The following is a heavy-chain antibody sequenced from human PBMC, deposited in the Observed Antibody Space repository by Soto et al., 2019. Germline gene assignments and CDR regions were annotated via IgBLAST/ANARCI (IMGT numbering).Heavy chain of an antibody. CDR3: ARDPGGHYCTSTSCLYFFDH. CDR2: ISDSGST. CDR1: GFTFSNHA. V-gene: IGHV3-23*01. Sequence: EVQLLESGGALVQPGGSLRLSCAASGFTFSNHAMNLVRQAPGKGLEWVSTISDSGSTYYADSVKGRFTISRDNSKNTLYLQTNSLRAEDTAVYYCARDPGGHYCTSTSCLYFFDHWGQGTLVIVSS. D-gene: IGHD2-2*01. J-gene: IGHJ4*02.